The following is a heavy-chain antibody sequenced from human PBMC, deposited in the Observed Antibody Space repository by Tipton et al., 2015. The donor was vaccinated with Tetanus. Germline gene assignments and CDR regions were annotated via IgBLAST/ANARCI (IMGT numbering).Heavy chain of an antibody. D-gene: IGHD3-16*02. J-gene: IGHJ4*02. CDR1: GFSVSRKY. CDR2: TYGDGST. Sequence: VQLVQSGGGLIQPGGSLRLSCAASGFSVSRKYMTRVRQAPGKGLEWVSLTYGDGSTYYADSVKGRFTISRDNSKNTLYLQMSNLRAEDTAVYYCARDYPDFDYWGQGTLVTVSS. CDR3: ARDYPDFDY. V-gene: IGHV3-53*01.